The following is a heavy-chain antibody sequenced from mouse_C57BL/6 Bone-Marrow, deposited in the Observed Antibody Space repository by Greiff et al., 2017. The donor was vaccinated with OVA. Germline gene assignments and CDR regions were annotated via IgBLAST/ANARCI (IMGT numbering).Heavy chain of an antibody. V-gene: IGHV2-9-1*01. D-gene: IGHD1-2*01. CDR2: IWTGGGT. CDR3: ARLPHYYERSYWYFDV. Sequence: QVQLKESGPGLVAPSQSLSITCTVSGFSLTSYAISWVRQPPGKGLEWLGVIWTGGGTNYNSALKSRLSISKDNSKSQVFLKMNSLQTDDTAKYYCARLPHYYERSYWYFDVWGTGTTVTVSS. J-gene: IGHJ1*03. CDR1: GFSLTSYA.